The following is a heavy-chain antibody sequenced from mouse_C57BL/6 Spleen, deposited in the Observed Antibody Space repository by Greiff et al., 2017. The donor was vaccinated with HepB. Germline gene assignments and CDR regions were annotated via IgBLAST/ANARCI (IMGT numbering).Heavy chain of an antibody. D-gene: IGHD2-4*01. V-gene: IGHV1-64*01. CDR2: IHPNSGST. Sequence: QVQLQQPGAELVKPGASVKLSCKASGYTFTSYWMHWVKQRPGQGLEWIGMIHPNSGSTNYNEKFKSKATLTVDRSSSTAYMQLSSLTSEDSAVYYCAPSFYYDYDGGFAYWGQGTLVTVSA. CDR3: APSFYYDYDGGFAY. J-gene: IGHJ3*01. CDR1: GYTFTSYW.